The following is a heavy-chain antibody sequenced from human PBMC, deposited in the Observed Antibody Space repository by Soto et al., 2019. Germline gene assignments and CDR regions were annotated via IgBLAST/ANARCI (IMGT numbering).Heavy chain of an antibody. CDR2: ISGSGGST. CDR3: AKGGVVVVAATLFTWFDP. D-gene: IGHD2-15*01. CDR1: GFTFSSYA. V-gene: IGHV3-23*01. J-gene: IGHJ5*02. Sequence: EVQLLESGGGLVQPGGSLRLSCAASGFTFSSYAMSWVRQAPGKGLEWVSAISGSGGSTYYADSVKGRFTISRDNSKNTLYLQMNSLRAEDTAVYYCAKGGVVVVAATLFTWFDPWGQGTLVTVSS.